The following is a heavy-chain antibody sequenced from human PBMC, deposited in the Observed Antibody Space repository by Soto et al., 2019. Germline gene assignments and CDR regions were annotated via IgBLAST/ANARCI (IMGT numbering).Heavy chain of an antibody. Sequence: QITLKESGPTLVKPTQTLTLTCTFSGFSLSTSGVGVGWIRQPPGKALEWLALIYWDDDKRYRPSLKSRLTITKDTSKNQVVLTMTNMDPVDTATYYCAHSLGYYDSSLLGYWGQGTLVTVSS. CDR3: AHSLGYYDSSLLGY. CDR1: GFSLSTSGVG. J-gene: IGHJ4*02. D-gene: IGHD3-22*01. V-gene: IGHV2-5*02. CDR2: IYWDDDK.